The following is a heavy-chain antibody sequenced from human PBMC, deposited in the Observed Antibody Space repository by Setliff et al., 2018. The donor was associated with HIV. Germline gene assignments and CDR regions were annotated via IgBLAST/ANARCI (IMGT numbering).Heavy chain of an antibody. V-gene: IGHV4-4*08. Sequence: PSETLSLTCTVSGGSISSYYWSWIRQPPGKGLEWIGYIYTSGSTNYNPSLKSRVTISVDTSKNQFSLRLSSVTAADTAVYYCARGEFYCGTDCYRSSFDYWGQGILVTVSS. CDR1: GGSISSYY. J-gene: IGHJ4*02. CDR2: IYTSGST. CDR3: ARGEFYCGTDCYRSSFDY. D-gene: IGHD2-21*02.